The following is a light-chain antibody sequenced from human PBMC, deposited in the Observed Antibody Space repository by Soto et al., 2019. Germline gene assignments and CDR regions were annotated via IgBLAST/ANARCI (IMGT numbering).Light chain of an antibody. J-gene: IGKJ1*01. Sequence: EIVLTQSPGTLSLSPGERATLSCRAGHTISSTYLVWYQQKPGQAPRLLMYGISRRATGIPDRFSGSGSGTDFTLTITRLEPEDFAVYYCQQYVTSSPLTFGQGTRVDIK. CDR2: GIS. CDR1: HTISSTY. V-gene: IGKV3-20*01. CDR3: QQYVTSSPLT.